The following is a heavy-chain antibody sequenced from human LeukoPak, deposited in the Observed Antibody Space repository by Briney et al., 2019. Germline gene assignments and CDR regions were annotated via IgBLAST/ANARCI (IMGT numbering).Heavy chain of an antibody. V-gene: IGHV1-8*03. D-gene: IGHD6-19*01. J-gene: IGHJ5*02. CDR3: AREENGSGWSNWFDP. Sequence: ASVKVSCKASGSTFTSYDINWVRQATGQGLEWMGWMNPNSGNTGYAQKFQGRVTITADKSTSTAYMELSSLRSEDTAVYYCAREENGSGWSNWFDPWGQGTLVTVSS. CDR1: GSTFTSYD. CDR2: MNPNSGNT.